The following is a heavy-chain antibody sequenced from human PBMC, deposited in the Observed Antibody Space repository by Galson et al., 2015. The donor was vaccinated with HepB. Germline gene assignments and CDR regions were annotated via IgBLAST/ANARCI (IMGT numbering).Heavy chain of an antibody. Sequence: SLRLSCEASGFTVSSNYMSWVRQAPGKGLEWVSVIYSGGSTYYADSVKGRFTISRDNSKNTLYLQMNSLRAEDTAVYYCASTSLGATDYWGQATLVTVSS. V-gene: IGHV3-53*01. D-gene: IGHD1-26*01. CDR2: IYSGGST. CDR3: ASTSLGATDY. CDR1: GFTVSSNY. J-gene: IGHJ4*02.